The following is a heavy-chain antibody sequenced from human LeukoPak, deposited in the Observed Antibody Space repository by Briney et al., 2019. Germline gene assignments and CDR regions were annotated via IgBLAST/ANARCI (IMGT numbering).Heavy chain of an antibody. CDR1: GFTFSSYS. Sequence: GGSLRLSCAASGFTFSSYSMNWVRQAPGKGLEWVAVIWYDGSNKYYADSVKGRFTISRDNSKNTLYLQMNSLRAEDTAVYYCAKGYFDWLTEPYYFDYWGQGTLVTVSS. J-gene: IGHJ4*02. D-gene: IGHD3-9*01. CDR2: IWYDGSNK. CDR3: AKGYFDWLTEPYYFDY. V-gene: IGHV3-33*06.